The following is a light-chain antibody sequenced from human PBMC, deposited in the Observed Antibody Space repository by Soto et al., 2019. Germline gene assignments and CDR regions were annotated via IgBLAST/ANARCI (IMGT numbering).Light chain of an antibody. J-gene: IGLJ1*01. Sequence: QSVLTQPPSVSGAPGQRVTISCTRSSSNIGAGYDVHWYQQVPGTAPKLLIYANNNRPSGVPDRFSGSKSGTSASLAITGLQAEDEADYYCQSYDSSLSGWVFGTGTKLTVI. CDR1: SSNIGAGYD. CDR3: QSYDSSLSGWV. CDR2: ANN. V-gene: IGLV1-40*01.